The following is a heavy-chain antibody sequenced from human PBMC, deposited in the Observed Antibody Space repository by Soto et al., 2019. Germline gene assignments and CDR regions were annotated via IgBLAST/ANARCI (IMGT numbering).Heavy chain of an antibody. CDR1: GYTFTSYG. CDR3: ARVPVNYVDYGDYPLLDY. D-gene: IGHD4-17*01. V-gene: IGHV1-18*01. CDR2: ISAYNGNT. Sequence: GASVKVSCKASGYTFTSYGISWVRQAPGQGLEWMGWISAYNGNTNYAQKLQGRVTMTTDTSTTTAYMELRSLRSDDTAVYYCARVPVNYVDYGDYPLLDYWGQGTLVTVSS. J-gene: IGHJ4*02.